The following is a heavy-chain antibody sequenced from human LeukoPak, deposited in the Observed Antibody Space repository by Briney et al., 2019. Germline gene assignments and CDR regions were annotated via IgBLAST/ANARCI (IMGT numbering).Heavy chain of an antibody. V-gene: IGHV3-11*04. CDR2: ISSSGTTI. Sequence: GGSLRPSCAASGFTFSDYYMSWIRQAPGKGLEWVSYISSSGTTIYDADSVKGRFTIFRDNAKKSLYLQMNSLRAEDTAVYYCASIAEYYYDSSGYYSLNHWGQGTLVTVSS. CDR1: GFTFSDYY. D-gene: IGHD3-22*01. CDR3: ASIAEYYYDSSGYYSLNH. J-gene: IGHJ5*02.